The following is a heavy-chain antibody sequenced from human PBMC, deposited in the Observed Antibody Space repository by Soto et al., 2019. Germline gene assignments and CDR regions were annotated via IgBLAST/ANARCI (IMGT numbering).Heavy chain of an antibody. Sequence: LSQTLSLTCVISGDSVSSNSAAWNWIRQSPSRGLEWLGRTYYRSKWYNDYAVSVKSRITINPDTSKNQFSLQLNSVTPEDTAVYYCASGQWLVPSFDYWGQGTLVTVSS. CDR3: ASGQWLVPSFDY. V-gene: IGHV6-1*01. CDR2: TYYRSKWYN. J-gene: IGHJ4*02. D-gene: IGHD6-19*01. CDR1: GDSVSSNSAA.